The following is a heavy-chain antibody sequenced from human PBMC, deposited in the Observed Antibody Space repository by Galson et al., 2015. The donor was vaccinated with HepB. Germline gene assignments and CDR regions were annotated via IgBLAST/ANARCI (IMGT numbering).Heavy chain of an antibody. CDR1: GFTFSSYA. J-gene: IGHJ4*02. CDR2: ISYDGSNK. V-gene: IGHV3-30*04. D-gene: IGHD5-12*01. CDR3: ARDGAYSGYDLRSGFDY. Sequence: SLRLSCAASGFTFSSYAMHWVRQAPGKGLEWVAVISYDGSNKYYADSVKGRFTISRDNSKNTLYLQMNSLRAEDTAVYYCARDGAYSGYDLRSGFDYWGQGTLVTVSS.